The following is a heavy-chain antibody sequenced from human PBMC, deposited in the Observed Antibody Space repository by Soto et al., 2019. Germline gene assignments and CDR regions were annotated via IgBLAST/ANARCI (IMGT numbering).Heavy chain of an antibody. D-gene: IGHD4-4*01. CDR2: MNPNSGNT. Sequence: QVQLVQSGTEVKKPGASVKVSCKASGYTFTSYDINWVRQATGQGLEWMGWMNPNSGNTGYAQKFQGRVTMTRNTSISTAYMELSSLRSEDTAVYYCARGLRKTTEARRVYYYMDVWGKGTTVTFSS. J-gene: IGHJ6*03. CDR3: ARGLRKTTEARRVYYYMDV. CDR1: GYTFTSYD. V-gene: IGHV1-8*01.